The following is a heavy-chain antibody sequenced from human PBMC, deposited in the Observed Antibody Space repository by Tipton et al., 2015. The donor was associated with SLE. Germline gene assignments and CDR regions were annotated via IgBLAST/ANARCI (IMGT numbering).Heavy chain of an antibody. CDR1: GFDLTNSQ. CDR3: AREYSGSYYPAFDI. V-gene: IGHV3-48*03. D-gene: IGHD1-26*01. Sequence: GSLRLSCAVSGFDLTNSQMNWIRQAPGKGLEWLSYISGTTTGSIIDYADSVKGRFTISRDSAHSSLFLQMNSLKAEDTAVYYCAREYSGSYYPAFDIWGQGTMVTVSS. CDR2: ISGTTTGSII. J-gene: IGHJ3*02.